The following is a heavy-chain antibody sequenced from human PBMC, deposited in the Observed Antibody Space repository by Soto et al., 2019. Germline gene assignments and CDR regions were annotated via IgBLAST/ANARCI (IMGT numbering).Heavy chain of an antibody. D-gene: IGHD3-22*01. J-gene: IGHJ4*02. CDR3: ARVDSSGSYFDY. CDR2: IYYTGST. Sequence: SDTLSLTCTVVGGSISSHSWSRIRQPPGKGLEWIAYIYYTGSTNYNPSLKSRVTLSADTSKNQFSLKLISVTAADTAMYYCARVDSSGSYFDYWGQGTLVTVS. CDR1: GGSISSHS. V-gene: IGHV4-59*11.